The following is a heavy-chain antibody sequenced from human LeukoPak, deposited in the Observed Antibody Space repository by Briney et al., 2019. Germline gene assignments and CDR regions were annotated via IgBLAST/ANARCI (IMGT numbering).Heavy chain of an antibody. J-gene: IGHJ4*03. D-gene: IGHD2-2*01. Sequence: SETLSLTCNVSGVSISDGRYYWTWIRQHPGEGLEWIGYKYYTGSAKYNPSLKSRVTISIDTPENQFSLRLSSVTAADTAIYYCATPYCGSISCLDVLKIWGQGKLVTVSS. CDR2: KYYTGSA. CDR1: GVSISDGRYY. V-gene: IGHV4-31*03. CDR3: ATPYCGSISCLDVLKI.